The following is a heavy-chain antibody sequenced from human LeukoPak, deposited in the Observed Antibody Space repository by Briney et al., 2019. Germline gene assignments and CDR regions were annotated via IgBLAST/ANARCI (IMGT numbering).Heavy chain of an antibody. CDR3: AGHRDTAMTTIDY. Sequence: ASVKVSCKASGGTFSSYAISWVRQAPGQGLEWMGGIIPIFGTANYAQKFQGRVTITTDESTSTAYMELSSLRSEDTAVYYCAGHRDTAMTTIDYWGQGTLVTVSS. CDR2: IIPIFGTA. CDR1: GGTFSSYA. J-gene: IGHJ4*02. V-gene: IGHV1-69*05. D-gene: IGHD5-18*01.